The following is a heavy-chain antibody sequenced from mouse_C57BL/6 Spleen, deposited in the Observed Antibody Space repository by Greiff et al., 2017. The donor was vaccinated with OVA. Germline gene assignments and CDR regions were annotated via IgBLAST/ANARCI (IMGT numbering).Heavy chain of an antibody. CDR3: ARETTVVARDFDY. V-gene: IGHV3-6*01. Sequence: EVQRVESGPGLVKPSQSLSLTCSVTGYSITSGYYWNWIRQFPGNKLEWMGYISYDGSNNYNPSLKNRISITRDTSKNQFFLKLNSVTTEDTATYYCARETTVVARDFDYWGQGTTLTVSS. D-gene: IGHD1-1*01. CDR2: ISYDGSN. J-gene: IGHJ2*01. CDR1: GYSITSGYY.